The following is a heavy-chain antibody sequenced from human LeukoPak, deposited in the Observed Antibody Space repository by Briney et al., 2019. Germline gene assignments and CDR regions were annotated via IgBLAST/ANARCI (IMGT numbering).Heavy chain of an antibody. Sequence: SSETLSLTCTVSGGSISSYDWSWIRQPAGKGLEWIGCISTSGSTNYNPSLKSRVTVSVDTSKNQLSLRLSSVTAADTAVYYCARASSSGCFDYWGQGTLVTVSS. D-gene: IGHD6-19*01. CDR1: GGSISSYD. J-gene: IGHJ4*02. V-gene: IGHV4-4*07. CDR2: ISTSGST. CDR3: ARASSSGCFDY.